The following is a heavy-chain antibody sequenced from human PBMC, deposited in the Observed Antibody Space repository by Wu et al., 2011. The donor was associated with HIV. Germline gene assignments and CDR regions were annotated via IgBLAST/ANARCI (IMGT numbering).Heavy chain of an antibody. CDR2: IYPGDSDT. Sequence: VQLVQSGAEVKKPGESLKISCKGSGYSFTSYWVAWVRQMPGKGLEWMGIIYPGDSDTRYGPSFQGQVTMSADKSISTAYLQWSGLKASDSAMYYCARGGATSNYYGYDAFDIWGQGTMVTVSS. D-gene: IGHD4-11*01. J-gene: IGHJ3*02. CDR1: GYSFTSYW. CDR3: ARGGATSNYYGYDAFDI. V-gene: IGHV5-51*03.